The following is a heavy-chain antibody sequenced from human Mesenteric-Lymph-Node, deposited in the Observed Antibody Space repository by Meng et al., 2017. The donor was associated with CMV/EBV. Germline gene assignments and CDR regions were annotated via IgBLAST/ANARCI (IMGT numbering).Heavy chain of an antibody. V-gene: IGHV3-7*01. J-gene: IGHJ4*02. Sequence: GESLKISCAASGFTFSSYWMSWVRQAPGKGLEWVANIREDGNEKYYVDSVKGRFTVSRDNAKTSLYLQMNSLRAEDTAVYYCAGNVPRAATPGGDYWGQGTLVTVSS. CDR3: AGNVPRAATPGGDY. CDR2: IREDGNEK. CDR1: GFTFSSYW. D-gene: IGHD4-23*01.